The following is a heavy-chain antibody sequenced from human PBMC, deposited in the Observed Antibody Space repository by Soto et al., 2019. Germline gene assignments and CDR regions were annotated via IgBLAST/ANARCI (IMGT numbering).Heavy chain of an antibody. D-gene: IGHD2-8*01. Sequence: SLRLSCAASGFMFSRYAVSWVRQAPGKGLEWGSAISGSTSSTYYADSVKGRFTISRDNSKNTLYLQMNSLRAEDTALYYCAKARYCTNGVCYRYYYYGMDVWGQGTTVTVSS. CDR3: AKARYCTNGVCYRYYYYGMDV. V-gene: IGHV3-23*01. CDR1: GFMFSRYA. J-gene: IGHJ6*02. CDR2: ISGSTSST.